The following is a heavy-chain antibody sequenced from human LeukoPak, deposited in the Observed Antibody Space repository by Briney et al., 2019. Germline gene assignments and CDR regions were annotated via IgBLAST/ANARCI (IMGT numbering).Heavy chain of an antibody. CDR1: GGSITTSSYY. CDR3: ARDPGYSYGNNWFDP. Sequence: SETLSLTCSVSGGSITTSSYYWGWIRQPPGKGLEWIGSIYYSGSTYYNPSLKSRVTISVDTSKIQFSLKLSSVTAADTAVYYCARDPGYSYGNNWFDPWGQGTLVTVSS. CDR2: IYYSGST. V-gene: IGHV4-39*07. J-gene: IGHJ5*02. D-gene: IGHD5-18*01.